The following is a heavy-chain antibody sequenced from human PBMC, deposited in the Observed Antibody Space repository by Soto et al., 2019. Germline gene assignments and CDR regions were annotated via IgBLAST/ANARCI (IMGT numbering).Heavy chain of an antibody. J-gene: IGHJ4*02. CDR1: GYTNTTYD. CDR3: ARADSSGWYRSGYSFGI. V-gene: IGHV1-8*01. D-gene: IGHD6-19*01. CDR2: MNPNSGNT. Sequence: ALLKGYCKTAGYTNTTYDINWGSQETGQGLEWVGWMNPNSGNTGYAQKFQGRVTMTRNTSIRTAYMELSSVRSEDTAVYYCARADSSGWYRSGYSFGIWGQGALVTVSS.